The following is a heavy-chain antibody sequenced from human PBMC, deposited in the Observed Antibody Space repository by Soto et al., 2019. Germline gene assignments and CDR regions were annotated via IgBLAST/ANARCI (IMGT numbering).Heavy chain of an antibody. J-gene: IGHJ4*02. CDR3: ARDGGFGDLSSY. CDR1: GFTFSSYG. CDR2: IWYDGSNK. D-gene: IGHD3-10*01. Sequence: QVQLVESGGGVVQPGRSLRLSCAASGFTFSSYGMHWVRQAPGKGLEWVAVIWYDGSNKYYADSVKGRFTISRDNSKNTLYLQMNSLRAEDTAVYYCARDGGFGDLSSYWGQGTLVTVSS. V-gene: IGHV3-33*01.